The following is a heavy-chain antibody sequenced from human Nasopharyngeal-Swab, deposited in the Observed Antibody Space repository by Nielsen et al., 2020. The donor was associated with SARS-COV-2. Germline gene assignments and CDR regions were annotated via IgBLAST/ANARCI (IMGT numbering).Heavy chain of an antibody. D-gene: IGHD4-17*01. CDR2: MNPNSGNT. J-gene: IGHJ6*02. CDR3: AKDFGYGDYWSVYYYYGMDV. Sequence: SVKVSCKASGYTFTSYDINWVRQAAGQGLEWMGWMNPNSGNTGYAQKFQGRVTMTRNTSISTAYMELSSLKSEDTAVYYCAKDFGYGDYWSVYYYYGMDVWGQGTTVTVSS. CDR1: GYTFTSYD. V-gene: IGHV1-8*01.